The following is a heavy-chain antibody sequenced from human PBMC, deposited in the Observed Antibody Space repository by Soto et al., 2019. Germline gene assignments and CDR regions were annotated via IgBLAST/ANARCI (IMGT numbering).Heavy chain of an antibody. D-gene: IGHD5-12*01. J-gene: IGHJ4*02. Sequence: QVQLVESGGGVVQPGRSLRLSCAASGFTFSSYGMHWVRQAPGKGLEWVAVISYDGSNKYYADSVKGRFTISRDNSKNTLYLQMKSLRAEDTAVYYCARNRDGYNIDYWGQGTLVTVSS. CDR3: ARNRDGYNIDY. V-gene: IGHV3-30*03. CDR1: GFTFSSYG. CDR2: ISYDGSNK.